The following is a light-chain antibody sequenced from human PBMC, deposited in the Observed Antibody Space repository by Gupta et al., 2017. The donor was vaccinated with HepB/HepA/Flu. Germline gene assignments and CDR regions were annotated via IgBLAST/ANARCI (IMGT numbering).Light chain of an antibody. J-gene: IGKJ3*01. CDR1: QSVSTY. CDR2: DTF. V-gene: IGKV3-11*01. CDR3: QQRNNWPLFT. Sequence: IVLTQPPATLSWSPGERATLSCRASQSVSTYVAWYQQKPGQAPRLLIYDTFNRAPGIPARFSGSGSGTDFTLTISSLEPQDFAVYYCQQRNNWPLFTFGPGTKVDF.